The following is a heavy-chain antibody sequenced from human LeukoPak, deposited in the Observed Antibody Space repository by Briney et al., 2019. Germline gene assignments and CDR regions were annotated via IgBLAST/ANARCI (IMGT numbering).Heavy chain of an antibody. CDR3: AKGGRGSGSSTSHLYYFDY. CDR1: GFTFSSYG. CDR2: IRYDGSNK. V-gene: IGHV3-30*02. J-gene: IGHJ4*02. D-gene: IGHD6-13*01. Sequence: QPGGSLRLSCAASGFTFSSYGMHWVRQAPGKGLEWVAFIRYDGSNKYYADSVKGRFTISRDNSKNTLYLQMNSLRAEDTAVYYCAKGGRGSGSSTSHLYYFDYWGQGTLVTVSS.